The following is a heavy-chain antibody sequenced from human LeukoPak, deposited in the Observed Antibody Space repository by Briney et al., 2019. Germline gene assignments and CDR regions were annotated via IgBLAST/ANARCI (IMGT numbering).Heavy chain of an antibody. Sequence: PSETLSLTCTVSGGSISSGGYYWSWIRQHPGKGLEWIGYIYYSGSTYYNPSLKSRVTISVDTSKNQFSLKLSSVTAADTAVYYCARGKSSSWYDPYYFDYWGQGTLVTVSS. CDR2: IYYSGST. V-gene: IGHV4-31*03. D-gene: IGHD6-13*01. CDR3: ARGKSSSWYDPYYFDY. CDR1: GGSISSGGYY. J-gene: IGHJ4*02.